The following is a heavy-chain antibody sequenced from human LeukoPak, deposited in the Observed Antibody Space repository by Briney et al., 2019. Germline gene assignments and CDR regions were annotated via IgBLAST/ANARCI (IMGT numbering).Heavy chain of an antibody. V-gene: IGHV4-59*01. CDR1: GGSISSYY. J-gene: IGHJ5*02. Sequence: SETLSLTCTVSGGSISSYYWSWIRQPPGKGLEWIGYIYYSGSTNYNPSLKSRVTISVDTSKNQFSLKLSSVTAADTAVYYCAREKGSSTSPFDPWGQGTLVTVSS. CDR3: AREKGSSTSPFDP. D-gene: IGHD6-13*01. CDR2: IYYSGST.